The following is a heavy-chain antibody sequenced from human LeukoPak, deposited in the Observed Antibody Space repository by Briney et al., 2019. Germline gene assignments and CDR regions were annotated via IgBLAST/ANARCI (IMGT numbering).Heavy chain of an antibody. D-gene: IGHD4-17*01. CDR2: IHSSGST. Sequence: TLSLTFAVSGGSITMGSYYWCWIRQPAGKGREWIGRIHSSGSTNYNPSLKSRVNISADTSKNQFSLKLTSVTAADTAVYYCARDGDYGDYEYWGQGTLVTVSS. CDR1: GGSITMGSYY. CDR3: ARDGDYGDYEY. J-gene: IGHJ4*02. V-gene: IGHV4-61*02.